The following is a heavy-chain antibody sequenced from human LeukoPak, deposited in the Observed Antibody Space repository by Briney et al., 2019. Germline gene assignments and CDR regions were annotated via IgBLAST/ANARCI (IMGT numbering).Heavy chain of an antibody. CDR3: ARVQGYCSSPSCSFDP. CDR1: GGSISSGGYS. D-gene: IGHD2-2*01. CDR2: IYYSGST. V-gene: IGHV4-31*03. J-gene: IGHJ5*02. Sequence: SQTLSLTCTVSGGSISSGGYSWSWIRQHPGKGLEWIGYIYYSGSTYYNPSLKSRVTISVDTSKNQFSLKLSSVTAADTAVYYCARVQGYCSSPSCSFDPWGQGTLVTVSS.